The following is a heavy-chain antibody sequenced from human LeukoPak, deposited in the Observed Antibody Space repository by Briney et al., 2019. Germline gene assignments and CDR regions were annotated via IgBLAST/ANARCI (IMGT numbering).Heavy chain of an antibody. CDR2: ISHDGSDK. J-gene: IGHJ3*02. Sequence: GGSLRLSCAASGFTLKIYPVHWVRQAPGKGLEWLSVISHDGSDKNNADSVKGRFIISRDNSKNTIYLQLNSLRPEDTAMYYCAREGVQTTVDAFDIWGLGTMVIVSS. CDR3: AREGVQTTVDAFDI. V-gene: IGHV3-30*04. CDR1: GFTLKIYP. D-gene: IGHD4-17*01.